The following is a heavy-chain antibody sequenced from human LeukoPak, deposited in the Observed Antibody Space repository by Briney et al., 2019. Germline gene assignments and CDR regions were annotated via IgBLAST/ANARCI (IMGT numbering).Heavy chain of an antibody. J-gene: IGHJ4*02. CDR2: INHSGSA. CDR3: ARGGPSPRFNGYEKDFDY. Sequence: SETLPLTCAVYGGSFSGYYWSWIRQPPGKGLEWIGEINHSGSANYNPSLKSRVTISVDTSKNQFSLKLSSVTAADTAVYYCARGGPSPRFNGYEKDFDYWGQGTLVTVSS. D-gene: IGHD1-1*01. CDR1: GGSFSGYY. V-gene: IGHV4-34*01.